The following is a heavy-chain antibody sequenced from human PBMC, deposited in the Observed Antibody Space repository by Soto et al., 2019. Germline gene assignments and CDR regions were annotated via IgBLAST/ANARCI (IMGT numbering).Heavy chain of an antibody. CDR1: GYTFTSYG. CDR3: ARQSAVVVGPNWFDP. D-gene: IGHD2-15*01. CDR2: ISAYNGNT. V-gene: IGHV1-18*01. J-gene: IGHJ5*02. Sequence: ASVKVSCKASGYTFTSYGISWVRQAPGQGLEWMGWISAYNGNTNYAQKLQGRVTMTTDTSTSTAYMELRSLRSDDTALYYCARQSAVVVGPNWFDPWGQRTLVTVSS.